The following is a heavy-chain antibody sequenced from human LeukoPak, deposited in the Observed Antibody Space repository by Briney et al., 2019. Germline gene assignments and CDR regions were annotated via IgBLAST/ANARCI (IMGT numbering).Heavy chain of an antibody. D-gene: IGHD3-10*01. V-gene: IGHV4-59*08. CDR1: GGSISSYY. Sequence: SETLSLTCTVSGGSISSYYWSWIRQPPGKGLEWIGYIYYSGSTYYNPSLKSRVTISVDTSKNQFSLKLSSVTAADTAVYYCARHIGDYYYGSGSYSDYWGQGTLVTVSS. CDR2: IYYSGST. J-gene: IGHJ4*02. CDR3: ARHIGDYYYGSGSYSDY.